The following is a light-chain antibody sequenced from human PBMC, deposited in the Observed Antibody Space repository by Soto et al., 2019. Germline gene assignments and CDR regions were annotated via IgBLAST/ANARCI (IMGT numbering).Light chain of an antibody. CDR1: SSDVGGYDY. V-gene: IGLV2-14*01. CDR3: SSYTGSSTFV. CDR2: DVN. J-gene: IGLJ1*01. Sequence: QSALTQPASVSGSPGQSITISCTGTSSDVGGYDYVSWYQQLPGKAPKLLIYDVNNRPSGVSRRFSGSKSGNTASLTISGLQAEDEADYYCSSYTGSSTFVFGTGTKLTVL.